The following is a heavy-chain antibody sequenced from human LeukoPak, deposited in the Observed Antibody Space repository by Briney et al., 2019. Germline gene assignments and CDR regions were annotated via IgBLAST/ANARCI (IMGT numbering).Heavy chain of an antibody. J-gene: IGHJ3*02. CDR3: ARSYSQAVAGTSGYAFDI. Sequence: SETLSLTCTVSGGSISSYYWSWIRQPPGKGLEWIGYIYYSGSTNYNPSLKSRVTISVDTSKNQFSPKLSSVTAADTAVYYCARSYSQAVAGTSGYAFDIWGQGTMVTVSS. V-gene: IGHV4-59*08. CDR2: IYYSGST. CDR1: GGSISSYY. D-gene: IGHD6-19*01.